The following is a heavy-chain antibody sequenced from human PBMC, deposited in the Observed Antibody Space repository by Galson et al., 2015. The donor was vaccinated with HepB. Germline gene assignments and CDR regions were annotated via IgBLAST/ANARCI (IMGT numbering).Heavy chain of an antibody. CDR2: IWPRDSNT. J-gene: IGHJ5*01. Sequence: QSGAEVKKRGESLQISCATSGYSFVNYWIAWVRQMPGHGLEWMGIIWPRDSNTVYSLAFQGQVTNSADKYLSTASLQWRSLKASDTAIYYCARGVAASGLSYWLDSWGQGTLVTVST. CDR3: ARGVAASGLSYWLDS. V-gene: IGHV5-51*03. D-gene: IGHD2-15*01. CDR1: GYSFVNYW.